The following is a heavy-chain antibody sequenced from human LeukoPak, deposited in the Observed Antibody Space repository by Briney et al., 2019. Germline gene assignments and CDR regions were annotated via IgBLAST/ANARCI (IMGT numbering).Heavy chain of an antibody. J-gene: IGHJ4*02. Sequence: GGSLRLSCAASGFKFDDYAMQWVRHAPGKGLEWVSSISASGVMTYYADSVKGRITVSRDNSKNSVYLQMSRLAAADTAVYYCAKDRSIGTYYTFDHWGQGTLVTVSS. CDR2: ISASGVMT. V-gene: IGHV3-23*01. CDR3: AKDRSIGTYYTFDH. D-gene: IGHD1-26*01. CDR1: GFKFDDYA.